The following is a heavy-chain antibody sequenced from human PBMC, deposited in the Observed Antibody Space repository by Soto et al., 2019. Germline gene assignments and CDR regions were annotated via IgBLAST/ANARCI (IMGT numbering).Heavy chain of an antibody. CDR2: IYYSGST. J-gene: IGHJ4*02. CDR1: GGSISSYY. Sequence: SETLSLTCTVSGGSISSYYWSWIRQPPGKGLEWIGYIYYSGSTNYNPSLKSRVTISVDTSKNQFSLKLSSVTAADTAVYYCARGHYYDYIWGSYRRPHYFDYWGQGTLVTVSS. V-gene: IGHV4-59*01. CDR3: ARGHYYDYIWGSYRRPHYFDY. D-gene: IGHD3-16*02.